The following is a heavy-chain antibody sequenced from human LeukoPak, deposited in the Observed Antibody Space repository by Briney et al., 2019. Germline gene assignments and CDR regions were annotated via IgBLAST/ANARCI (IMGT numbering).Heavy chain of an antibody. J-gene: IGHJ4*02. D-gene: IGHD3-10*01. CDR3: ARASITMVRGVFDY. Sequence: PSETLSLTCTVSGGSISSSSYYWGWIRQPPGKGLEWIGSIYYSGSTYYNPSLKSRVTISVDTSKNQFSLKLSSVTASDTAVYYCARASITMVRGVFDYWGQGTLVTVSS. V-gene: IGHV4-39*07. CDR1: GGSISSSSYY. CDR2: IYYSGST.